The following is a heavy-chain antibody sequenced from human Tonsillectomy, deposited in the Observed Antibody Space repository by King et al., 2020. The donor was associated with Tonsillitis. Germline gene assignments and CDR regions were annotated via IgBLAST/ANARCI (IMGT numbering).Heavy chain of an antibody. J-gene: IGHJ4*02. CDR1: GYTFTSYG. CDR3: ARVVYYYDSSGYCDY. D-gene: IGHD3-22*01. Sequence: QLVQSGAEVKKPGASVKVSCKASGYTFTSYGISWVRQAPGQGLEWMGWISAYNGNTNYAQKLQGRVTMTTDTSSSTAYMELRSLRSDDTAVYYCARVVYYYDSSGYCDYWGQGTLVTVSS. V-gene: IGHV1-18*01. CDR2: ISAYNGNT.